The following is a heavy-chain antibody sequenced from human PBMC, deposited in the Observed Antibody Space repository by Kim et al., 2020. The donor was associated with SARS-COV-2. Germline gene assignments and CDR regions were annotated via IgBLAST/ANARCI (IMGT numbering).Heavy chain of an antibody. V-gene: IGHV4-59*08. CDR2: IYYSGST. D-gene: IGHD6-19*01. CDR1: GGSISSYY. CDR3: ARHPGIAVAGPIDY. J-gene: IGHJ4*02. Sequence: SETLSLTCTVSGGSISSYYWSWIRQPPGKGLEWIGYIYYSGSTNYNPSLKSRVTISVDTSKNQFSLKLSSATAADTAVYYCARHPGIAVAGPIDYWGQGTLVTVSS.